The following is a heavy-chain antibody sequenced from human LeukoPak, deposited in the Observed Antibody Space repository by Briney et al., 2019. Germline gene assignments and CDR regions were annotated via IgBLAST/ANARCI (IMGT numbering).Heavy chain of an antibody. D-gene: IGHD3-22*01. CDR1: GYTFTGYY. CDR3: ARVRYYYDSSGYPDY. Sequence: ASVKVSCKASGYTFTGYYMHGVRQAPGQGLEWMGWINPNSGGTNYAQKFQGRVTMTRDTSISTAYMELSRLRSDDTAVYYCARVRYYYDSSGYPDYWGQGTLVTVSS. J-gene: IGHJ4*02. V-gene: IGHV1-2*02. CDR2: INPNSGGT.